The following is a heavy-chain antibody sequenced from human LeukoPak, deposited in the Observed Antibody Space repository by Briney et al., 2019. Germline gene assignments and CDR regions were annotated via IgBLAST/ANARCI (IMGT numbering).Heavy chain of an antibody. J-gene: IGHJ4*02. V-gene: IGHV3-30*02. CDR3: AKEGYSSSWYHDY. D-gene: IGHD6-13*01. CDR1: GFTFSSYG. CDR2: IRYDGSNK. Sequence: GGSLRLSCAASGFTFSSYGMHWVRQAQGKGLEWVAFIRYDGSNKYYADSVKGRFTISRDNSKNTLYLQMNSLRAEDTAVYYCAKEGYSSSWYHDYWGQGTLVTVSS.